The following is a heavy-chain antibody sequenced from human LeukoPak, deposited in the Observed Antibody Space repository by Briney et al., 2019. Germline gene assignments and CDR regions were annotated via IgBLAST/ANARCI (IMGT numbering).Heavy chain of an antibody. V-gene: IGHV4-4*07. J-gene: IGHJ4*02. CDR3: ARDRTRFGEFDY. D-gene: IGHD3-10*01. CDR1: GGSISSYY. CDR2: IYTSGST. Sequence: SETLSLTCTVSGGSISSYYWSWIRQPAGKGLEWIGRIYTSGSTNYNPTLKSRVTMSVDTSKNQFSLKLSSVTAADTAVYYCARDRTRFGEFDYWGQGTLVTVSS.